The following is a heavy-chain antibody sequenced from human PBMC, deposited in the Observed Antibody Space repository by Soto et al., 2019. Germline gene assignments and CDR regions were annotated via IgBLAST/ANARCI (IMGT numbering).Heavy chain of an antibody. V-gene: IGHV1-46*03. CDR3: ARGTRTLFDY. CDR1: GYTFTSYF. J-gene: IGHJ4*02. CDR2: INPSDGSI. D-gene: IGHD2-2*01. Sequence: ASVKVSCKASGYTFTSYFINWVRQAPGQGLEWMGIINPSDGSITYAQKFQGRVTMTRDTSTSTVYMEVSSLRSEDTAVYYCARGTRTLFDYWGQGTLVTFSS.